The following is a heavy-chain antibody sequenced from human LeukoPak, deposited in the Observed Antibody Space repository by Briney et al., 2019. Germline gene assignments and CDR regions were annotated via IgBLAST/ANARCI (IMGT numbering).Heavy chain of an antibody. D-gene: IGHD1-26*01. CDR3: ARVPGEWELLPGIDY. J-gene: IGHJ4*02. CDR1: GFTFSSYW. CDR2: IKQDGSEK. V-gene: IGHV3-7*01. Sequence: QPGGSLRLSCAASGFTFSSYWMSWVRQAPGKGLEWVANIKQDGSEKYYVDSVKGRFTISRDNAKNSLYLQMNSVRAEDTAVYYCARVPGEWELLPGIDYWGQGTLVTVSS.